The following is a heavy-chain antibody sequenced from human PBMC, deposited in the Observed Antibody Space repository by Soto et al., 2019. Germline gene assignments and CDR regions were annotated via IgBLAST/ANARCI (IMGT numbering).Heavy chain of an antibody. CDR1: GGSINSGGYY. CDR2: IYYDGST. Sequence: PSETLSLTCTVSGGSINSGGYYWNWIRQHPGKDLEWIGYIYYDGSTYYNPSLQTRINISADTSKNQFSLNLSSVTAADTAVYYCASFSHWANPFGYWGQGTLVTVSS. V-gene: IGHV4-31*03. CDR3: ASFSHWANPFGY. J-gene: IGHJ4*02. D-gene: IGHD7-27*01.